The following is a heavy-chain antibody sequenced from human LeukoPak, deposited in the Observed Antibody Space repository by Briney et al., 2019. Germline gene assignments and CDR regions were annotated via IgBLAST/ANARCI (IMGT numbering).Heavy chain of an antibody. Sequence: SVKVSCKASGGSFNNYAISWVRQAPGQGLEWMGRITPIFGIANSAQKFQGRVTITADKSTNTAYMELSSLRSDDTAVYYCARDPSNTSGWKTWFDPWGQGTLVTVSS. CDR2: ITPIFGIA. CDR1: GGSFNNYA. CDR3: ARDPSNTSGWKTWFDP. D-gene: IGHD6-19*01. V-gene: IGHV1-69*04. J-gene: IGHJ5*02.